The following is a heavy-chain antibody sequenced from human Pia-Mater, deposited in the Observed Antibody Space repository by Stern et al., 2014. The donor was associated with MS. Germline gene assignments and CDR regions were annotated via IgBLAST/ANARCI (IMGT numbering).Heavy chain of an antibody. J-gene: IGHJ5*02. CDR2: VSYDGSNK. CDR3: AKDRQYLTYFFDH. CDR1: GFTLGSCA. D-gene: IGHD2/OR15-2a*01. V-gene: IGHV3-30*18. Sequence: MQLVESGGGVVQPGRPLRLSCVASGFTLGSCAMHWVRQAPGKGLEWVAGVSYDGSNKYYADSVKCRFTISRDNSQNTLYMQMSSLRPEDTAVYYCAKDRQYLTYFFDHWGQGSLVTVSS.